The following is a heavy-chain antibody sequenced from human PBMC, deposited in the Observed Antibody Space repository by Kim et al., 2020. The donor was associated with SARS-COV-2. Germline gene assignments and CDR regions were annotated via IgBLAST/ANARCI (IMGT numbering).Heavy chain of an antibody. CDR1: AGSIGSYY. J-gene: IGHJ3*02. D-gene: IGHD6-13*01. CDR3: APHSSTWADAFDI. Sequence: SETLSLTCTVSAGSIGSYYWSWIRQPPGKGLEWIGYIYYTGSTNYNPSLKSRVTISVDTTKNQFSLKLTSVTAADTAVYYCAPHSSTWADAFDIWGQGT. V-gene: IGHV4-59*13. CDR2: IYYTGST.